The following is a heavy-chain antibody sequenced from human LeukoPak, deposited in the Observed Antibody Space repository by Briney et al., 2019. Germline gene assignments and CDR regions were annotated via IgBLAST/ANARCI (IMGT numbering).Heavy chain of an antibody. CDR1: GVTVITNY. CDR3: ARGVEPLAANTLAY. V-gene: IGHV3-53*01. CDR2: LYSDGDT. Sequence: RPSGTLRLTCAASGVTVITNYMTWIRMSPGKGLEWVSVLYSDGDTKYADSVQGRFTISRDNSKNTLYLEMNSLSPDDTAVYYCARGVEPLAANTLAYWGQGTLVTVSS. D-gene: IGHD1-14*01. J-gene: IGHJ4*02.